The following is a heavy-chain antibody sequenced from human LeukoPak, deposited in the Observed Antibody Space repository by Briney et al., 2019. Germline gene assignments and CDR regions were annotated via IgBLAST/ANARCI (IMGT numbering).Heavy chain of an antibody. CDR1: GFTFSDYY. V-gene: IGHV3-11*01. D-gene: IGHD6-19*01. CDR3: TRDRRSGWGHAFDI. CDR2: ISSSSSSI. Sequence: GRSLRLSCESSGFTFSDYYMSWIRQAPGKGLEWISYISSSSSSIFYADSVKGRFTISSDNSKNTVYLQLTNLRAEDTAVYYCTRDRRSGWGHAFDIWGLGTMVTVSS. J-gene: IGHJ3*02.